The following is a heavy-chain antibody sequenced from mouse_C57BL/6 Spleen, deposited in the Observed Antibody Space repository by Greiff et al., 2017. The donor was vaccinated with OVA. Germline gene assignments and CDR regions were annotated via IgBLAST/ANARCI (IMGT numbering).Heavy chain of an antibody. CDR2: IDPETGGT. CDR1: GYTFTDYE. Sequence: QVQLQQSGAELVRPGASVTLSCKASGYTFTDYEMHWVKQTPVHGLEWIGAIDPETGGTAFNQKFKGKAILTADKSSSTAYMELRSLTSEDSAVYYCTREGHYGSSYEEVVYFDYWGQGTTLTVSS. D-gene: IGHD1-1*01. V-gene: IGHV1-15*01. J-gene: IGHJ2*01. CDR3: TREGHYGSSYEEVVYFDY.